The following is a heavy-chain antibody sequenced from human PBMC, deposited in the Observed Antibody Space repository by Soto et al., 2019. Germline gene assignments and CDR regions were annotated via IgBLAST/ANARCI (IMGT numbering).Heavy chain of an antibody. J-gene: IGHJ3*02. D-gene: IGHD2-15*01. Sequence: QVQLVQSGSEVKKHGSSVKVSCKSSGGTFSDFTLSWLRQAPGRGLEWMGGIIPMIGATNNAQKLNDRLTITADKSTGTVYMELNSLRSDDTAVYYCARYWSAGALYGAFDIWGQGKEVTVSP. V-gene: IGHV1-69*06. CDR3: ARYWSAGALYGAFDI. CDR2: IIPMIGAT. CDR1: GGTFSDFT.